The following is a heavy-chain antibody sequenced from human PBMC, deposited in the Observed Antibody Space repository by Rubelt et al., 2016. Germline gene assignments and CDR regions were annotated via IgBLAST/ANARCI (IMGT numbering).Heavy chain of an antibody. J-gene: IGHJ4*02. CDR1: GFTFSTYG. D-gene: IGHD1-26*01. CDR3: ARDIGGDY. CDR2: ISFDENIK. V-gene: IGHV3-30*03. Sequence: VQLVESGGGLVQPGRSLRLSCAASGFTFSTYGMHWVRQAPGKGLEWVAVISFDENIKYYAGSVKGRFTISRDNSKNTLYLQMNSLRAEDTAVYYCARDIGGDYWGQGTLVTVSS.